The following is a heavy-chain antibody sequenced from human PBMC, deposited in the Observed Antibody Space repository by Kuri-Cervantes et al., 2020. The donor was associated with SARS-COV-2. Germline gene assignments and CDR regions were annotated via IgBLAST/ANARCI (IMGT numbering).Heavy chain of an antibody. J-gene: IGHJ5*01. CDR1: GFTSSSYS. D-gene: IGHD1-14*01. Sequence: GESLKISCAASGFTSSSYSMNWVRQAPGKGLEWVSSISSSSSYIYYADSVKGRFTISRDNSNNRLFLEMNNLGPQDTAVYFCARETPEHSSSWFDSLGQGSLVTVSS. V-gene: IGHV3-21*01. CDR2: ISSSSSYI. CDR3: ARETPEHSSSWFDS.